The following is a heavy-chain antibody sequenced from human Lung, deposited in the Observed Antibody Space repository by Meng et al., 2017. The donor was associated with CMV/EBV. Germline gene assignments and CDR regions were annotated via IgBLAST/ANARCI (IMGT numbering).Heavy chain of an antibody. CDR3: ARDAYFNTWYPNWFDP. CDR1: GYAFSNYG. D-gene: IGHD6-13*01. V-gene: IGHV1-18*01. Sequence: SVXVSXXAYGYAFSNYGVTWVRQAPGQGPEWMGWISGYNGNTKYAQKFQGRVTMTADTSTSTVYMELRSLTSDDTAVYYCARDAYFNTWYPNWFDPWGQGXLVTVSS. CDR2: ISGYNGNT. J-gene: IGHJ5*02.